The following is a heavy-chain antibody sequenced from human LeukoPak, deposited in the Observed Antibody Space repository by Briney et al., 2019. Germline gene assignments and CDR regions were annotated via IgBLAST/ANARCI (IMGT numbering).Heavy chain of an antibody. CDR1: GGSISSSSYY. Sequence: SETLSLTCTVSGGSISSSSYYWGWIRQPPGKGLEWIGSIYYSGSTNYNPSLKSRVTISVDTSKNQFSLKLSSVTAADTAVYYCARGARAVVKPFDYWGQGTLVTVSS. J-gene: IGHJ4*02. CDR2: IYYSGST. V-gene: IGHV4-39*07. CDR3: ARGARAVVKPFDY. D-gene: IGHD4-23*01.